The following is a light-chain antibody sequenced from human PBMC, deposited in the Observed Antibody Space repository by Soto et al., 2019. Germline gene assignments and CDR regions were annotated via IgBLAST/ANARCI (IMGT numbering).Light chain of an antibody. J-gene: IGLJ1*01. Sequence: QSVLTQPASVSGSPGQSITISCTGTSSDVGGYNYVSWYQQHPGKAPKLMIYDDSNRPSGVSNRFSGSKSGNTASLTISVLQAEDEADYYCSSYTSSSLHVFGTGTKVTVL. V-gene: IGLV2-14*03. CDR2: DDS. CDR3: SSYTSSSLHV. CDR1: SSDVGGYNY.